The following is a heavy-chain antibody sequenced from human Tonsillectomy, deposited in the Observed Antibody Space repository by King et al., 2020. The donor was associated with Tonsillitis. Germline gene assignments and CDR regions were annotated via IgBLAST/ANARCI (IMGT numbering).Heavy chain of an antibody. D-gene: IGHD2-15*01. V-gene: IGHV5-51*01. CDR3: ARREGGKRTLDY. Sequence: VQLVESGAEVKKPGESLKISCKASGYSFTIYWIGWVRQMPGKGLEWMGITYPGDSDTRYSPSFQGQVTISADKSISTASLQWSSLKPSDTAMFYCARREGGKRTLDYWGQGTLVTVSS. CDR1: GYSFTIYW. CDR2: TYPGDSDT. J-gene: IGHJ4*02.